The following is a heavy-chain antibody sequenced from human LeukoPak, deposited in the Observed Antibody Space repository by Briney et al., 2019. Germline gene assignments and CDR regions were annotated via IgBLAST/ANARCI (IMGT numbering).Heavy chain of an antibody. D-gene: IGHD6-19*01. J-gene: IGHJ4*02. V-gene: IGHV3-30*04. Sequence: PGRSLGLSCAASGFTFSSYAMHWVRQAPGKGLEWVAVISYDGSNKYYADSVKGRFTISRDNSKNTLYLQMNSLRAEDTAVYYCARDFGSSGWYGIDYWGQGTLVTVSS. CDR3: ARDFGSSGWYGIDY. CDR1: GFTFSSYA. CDR2: ISYDGSNK.